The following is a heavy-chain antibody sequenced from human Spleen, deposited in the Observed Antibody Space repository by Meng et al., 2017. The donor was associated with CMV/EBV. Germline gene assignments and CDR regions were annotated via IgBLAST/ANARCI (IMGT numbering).Heavy chain of an antibody. CDR2: IYYSGST. V-gene: IGHV4-30-4*08. J-gene: IGHJ5*02. CDR1: GSISSGDYY. Sequence: GSISSGDYYWSSIRQPPGKGLDWIGCIYYSGSTYYDPSLTSRVTISVDTSKNQFSLKLSSVTAADTAVYYCARGIVLVPASTRWFDPWGQGTLVTVSS. CDR3: ARGIVLVPASTRWFDP. D-gene: IGHD2-2*01.